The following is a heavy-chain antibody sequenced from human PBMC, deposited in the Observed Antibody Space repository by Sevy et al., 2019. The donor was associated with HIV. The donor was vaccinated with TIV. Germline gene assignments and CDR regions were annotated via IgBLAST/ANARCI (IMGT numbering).Heavy chain of an antibody. CDR1: GGTFSSYA. J-gene: IGHJ1*01. D-gene: IGHD3-22*01. CDR3: AGVPYYYDSSGYWGYFQH. Sequence: ASVKVSCKASGGTFSSYAISWVRQAPGQGLEWMGGIIPIFGTANYAQKFQGRVTITADESTSTAYMELSSLRSEDTAVYYCAGVPYYYDSSGYWGYFQHWGQGTLVTVSS. V-gene: IGHV1-69*13. CDR2: IIPIFGTA.